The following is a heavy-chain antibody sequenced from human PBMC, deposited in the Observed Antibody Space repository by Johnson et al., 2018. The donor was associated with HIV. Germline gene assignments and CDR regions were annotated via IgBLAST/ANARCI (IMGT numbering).Heavy chain of an antibody. J-gene: IGHJ3*02. V-gene: IGHV3-30*03. CDR2: ISYDGSNQ. Sequence: QVQLVESGGGVVQPGKSLRLSCAASGFTFSGYGMHWVRQAPGKGLEWVAIISYDGSNQYYADSVKGRFTISRDNSKNTLYLQMNSLRAEDTAVYYCAREANAFDIWGQGTMVTVSS. CDR3: AREANAFDI. CDR1: GFTFSGYG.